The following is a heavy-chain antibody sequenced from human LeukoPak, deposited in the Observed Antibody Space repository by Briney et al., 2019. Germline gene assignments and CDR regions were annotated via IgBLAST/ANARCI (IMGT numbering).Heavy chain of an antibody. J-gene: IGHJ4*02. Sequence: ASVKVSCKASGYTFTSYYMHWVRQAPGQGLEWMGIINPSGGSTSYAQKFQGRVTMTRDTSTSTVYMELSSLRSEDTAVYYCARETTNGYCSSTSCRSWAKFDYWGQGTLVTVSS. CDR1: GYTFTSYY. CDR2: INPSGGST. CDR3: ARETTNGYCSSTSCRSWAKFDY. D-gene: IGHD2-2*03. V-gene: IGHV1-46*01.